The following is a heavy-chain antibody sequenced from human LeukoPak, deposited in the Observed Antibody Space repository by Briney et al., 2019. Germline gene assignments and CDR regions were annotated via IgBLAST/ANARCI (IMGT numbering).Heavy chain of an antibody. CDR2: INTNTGNP. V-gene: IGHV7-4-1*02. CDR3: ARDPGAIYGSGPLNWFDP. Sequence: ASVKVSCKASGYTFTSYAMNWVRQAPGQGLEWMGWINTNTGNPTYAQGFTGRFVFSLDTSVSTAYLQISSLEAEDTAVYYCARDPGAIYGSGPLNWFDPWGQGTLVTVSS. D-gene: IGHD3-10*01. J-gene: IGHJ5*02. CDR1: GYTFTSYA.